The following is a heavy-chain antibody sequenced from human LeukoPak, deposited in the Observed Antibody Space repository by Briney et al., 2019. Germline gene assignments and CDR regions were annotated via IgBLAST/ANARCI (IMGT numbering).Heavy chain of an antibody. J-gene: IGHJ5*02. CDR1: GGSFSGYY. CDR2: INHSGST. Sequence: SETLSLTCAVYGGSFSGYYWSWIRQPPGKGLEWIGEINHSGSTNYNPSLKSRVTISVDTSKNQFSLKLSPVTAADTAVYYCARGVKNCSSTSCYSYNWFDPWGQGTLVTVSS. D-gene: IGHD2-2*01. CDR3: ARGVKNCSSTSCYSYNWFDP. V-gene: IGHV4-34*01.